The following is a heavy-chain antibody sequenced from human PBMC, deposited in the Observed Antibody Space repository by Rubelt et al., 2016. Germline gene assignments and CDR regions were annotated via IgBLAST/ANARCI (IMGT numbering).Heavy chain of an antibody. V-gene: IGHV2-70*15. CDR3: ARILLPDYYDSSGGMDV. D-gene: IGHD3-22*01. J-gene: IGHJ6*02. CDR2: IDWDDDQ. Sequence: QVTLRESGPALVKPTQTLTLTCTFSGLSLSTSGLCVSWIRQPPGKALEWLARIDWDDDQYYSTSLKTRLTISKDTSKNQVVLTMTNMDPVDTATYYCARILLPDYYDSSGGMDVWGQWTTVTVSS. CDR1: GLSLSTSGLC.